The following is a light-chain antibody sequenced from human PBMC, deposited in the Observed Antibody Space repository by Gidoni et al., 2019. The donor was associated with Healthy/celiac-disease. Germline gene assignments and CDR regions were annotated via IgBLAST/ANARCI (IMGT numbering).Light chain of an antibody. CDR2: SNN. CDR3: AAWDDSLNGLWV. V-gene: IGLV1-44*01. Sequence: QSVLTQPPSASGTPGPGVTISCSGSSSNIGSNTVNWYQPLPGTAPKLLIYSNNQRPSGVPDRFSGSKSGTSASLAISGLQSEDEADYYCAAWDDSLNGLWVFGGGTKLTVL. CDR1: SSNIGSNT. J-gene: IGLJ3*02.